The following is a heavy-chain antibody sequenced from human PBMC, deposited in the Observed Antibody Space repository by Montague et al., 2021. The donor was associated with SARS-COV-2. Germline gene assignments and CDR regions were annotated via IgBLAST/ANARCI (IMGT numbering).Heavy chain of an antibody. D-gene: IGHD1-26*01. CDR3: ARVLTGSQFDY. J-gene: IGHJ4*02. V-gene: IGHV4-39*07. Sequence: SETLSLTCTVSGDSITFSPYVWGWVRQSPGKGLEWIGSVSYSGNTYFXPSLRGRATISRDTSKNEFSLKLRSMTAADTAIYYCARVLTGSQFDYWGQGTLVTVSS. CDR2: VSYSGNT. CDR1: GDSITFSPYV.